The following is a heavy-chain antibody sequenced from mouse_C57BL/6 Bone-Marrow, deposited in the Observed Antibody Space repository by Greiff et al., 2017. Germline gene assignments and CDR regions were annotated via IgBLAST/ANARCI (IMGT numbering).Heavy chain of an antibody. D-gene: IGHD1-1*01. V-gene: IGHV3-6*01. Sequence: EVKLMESGPGLVKPSQSLSLTCSVTGYSITSGYYWNWIRQFPGNKLEWMGYISYDGSNNYNPSLKNRISITRDTSKNQFFLKLNSVTTEDTATYYCARGDYVFEWGQGTTLTVSS. CDR3: ARGDYVFE. CDR1: GYSITSGYY. J-gene: IGHJ2*01. CDR2: ISYDGSN.